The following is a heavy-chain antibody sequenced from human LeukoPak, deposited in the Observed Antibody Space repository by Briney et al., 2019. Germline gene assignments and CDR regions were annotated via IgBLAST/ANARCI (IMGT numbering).Heavy chain of an antibody. Sequence: ASVKVSCKASGYTFTNYYMHWVRQAPGQGLEWMGIINPSGGSTSYAQKFQGRVTMTRDMSTSTVYMELSSLRSEDTAVYYCARSGHRRYYYVSGPDYWGQGTLVTVSS. CDR2: INPSGGST. CDR1: GYTFTNYY. CDR3: ARSGHRRYYYVSGPDY. V-gene: IGHV1-46*01. D-gene: IGHD3-10*01. J-gene: IGHJ4*02.